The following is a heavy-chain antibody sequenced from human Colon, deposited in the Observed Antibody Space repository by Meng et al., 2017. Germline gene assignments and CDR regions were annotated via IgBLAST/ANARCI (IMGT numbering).Heavy chain of an antibody. CDR1: GATLSNST. CDR3: ARDPGGFDY. CDR2: VIPILGIA. D-gene: IGHD3-16*01. Sequence: QVQLVHSGTGVKKPGSSVKVSCKAAGATLSNSTISWVRQAPGQGLEWMGRVIPILGIAKYAQTFQGRLTITADKSTNTAYMELSSLRSEDTAVYFCARDPGGFDYWGQGTLVTVSS. V-gene: IGHV1-69*02. J-gene: IGHJ4*02.